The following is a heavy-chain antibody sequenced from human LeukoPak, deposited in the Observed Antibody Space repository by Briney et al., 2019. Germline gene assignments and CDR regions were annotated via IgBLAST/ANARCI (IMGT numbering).Heavy chain of an antibody. Sequence: GASVKVSCKASGYTFSNYDIIWVRQATGQGIEWMGWMNPNSGNTGYTQNFQGRVTMTRNTSISTAYMDLSSLRSEDTAVYYCARGVKGQQLGYWGQGTLVTVSS. CDR3: ARGVKGQQLGY. V-gene: IGHV1-8*01. CDR1: GYTFSNYD. D-gene: IGHD6-13*01. CDR2: MNPNSGNT. J-gene: IGHJ4*02.